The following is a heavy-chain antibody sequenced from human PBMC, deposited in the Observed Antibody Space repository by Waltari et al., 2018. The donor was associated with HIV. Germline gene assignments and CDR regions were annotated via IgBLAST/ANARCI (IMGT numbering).Heavy chain of an antibody. Sequence: QVQLQQWGAGLLKPSETLSLTCAVYGGSFSGYYWSWIRQPPGKGLEWIGEINHSGSTNYNPSLKSRVTISVDTSKNQFSLKLSSVTAADTAVYYCARVQGIQLWSTPDYWGQGTLVTVSS. CDR2: INHSGST. D-gene: IGHD5-18*01. J-gene: IGHJ4*02. V-gene: IGHV4-34*01. CDR3: ARVQGIQLWSTPDY. CDR1: GGSFSGYY.